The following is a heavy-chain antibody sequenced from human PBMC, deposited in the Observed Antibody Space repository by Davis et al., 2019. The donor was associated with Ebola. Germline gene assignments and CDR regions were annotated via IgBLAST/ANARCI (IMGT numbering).Heavy chain of an antibody. CDR1: GFTFSSYG. Sequence: GESLKISCAASGFTFSSYGMHWVRQAPGKGLEWVAVISYDGSNNYYADSVKGRFTISRDNSKNTLYLQMNSLRAEDTAVYYCVGSGFGYWGQGTLVTVSS. J-gene: IGHJ4*02. D-gene: IGHD6-19*01. CDR2: ISYDGSNN. CDR3: VGSGFGY. V-gene: IGHV3-30*03.